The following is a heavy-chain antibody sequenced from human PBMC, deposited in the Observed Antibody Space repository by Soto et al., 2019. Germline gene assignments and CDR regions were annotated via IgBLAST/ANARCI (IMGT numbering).Heavy chain of an antibody. D-gene: IGHD6-19*01. CDR1: RFTFSSYA. CDR3: ARDSVADLNG. CDR2: ISGEATDT. V-gene: IGHV3-74*01. Sequence: PGGSLRLSCAASRFTFSSYAMSWVRQAPGKGLVWVARISGEATDTAYADSVKGRFTISRDNAKNTVYLQMNSLRAEDTAVYYCARDSVADLNGWGQGTQVTVSS. J-gene: IGHJ4*02.